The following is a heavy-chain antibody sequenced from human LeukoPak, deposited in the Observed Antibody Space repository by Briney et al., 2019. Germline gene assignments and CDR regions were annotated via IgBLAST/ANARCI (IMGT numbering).Heavy chain of an antibody. Sequence: GGSLRLSCAASGFTVSSNYMSWVRQAPGKGLEWVSVIYSGGSTYYADSVKGRFTISRDNSKNTLYLQMNSLRAEDTAVYYCARAPKAAGTYYYYGMDVWGQGTTVTVSS. J-gene: IGHJ6*02. CDR3: ARAPKAAGTYYYYGMDV. CDR2: IYSGGST. V-gene: IGHV3-53*01. CDR1: GFTVSSNY. D-gene: IGHD6-13*01.